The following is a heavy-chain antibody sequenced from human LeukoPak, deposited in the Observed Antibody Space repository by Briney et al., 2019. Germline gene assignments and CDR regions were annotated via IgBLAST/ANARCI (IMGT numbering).Heavy chain of an antibody. D-gene: IGHD3-3*01. CDR3: ARDGYYDFWSGYYSHYYYYMDV. J-gene: IGHJ6*03. CDR1: GFTFSSYE. CDR2: ISSSGGTI. V-gene: IGHV3-48*03. Sequence: GGSLRLSCAASGFTFSSYEMNWVRQAPGKGLEWVSYISSSGGTIYYADSVKGRFTISRDNAKNSLYLQMNSLRAEDTAVYYCARDGYYDFWSGYYSHYYYYMDVWGKGTTVTVSS.